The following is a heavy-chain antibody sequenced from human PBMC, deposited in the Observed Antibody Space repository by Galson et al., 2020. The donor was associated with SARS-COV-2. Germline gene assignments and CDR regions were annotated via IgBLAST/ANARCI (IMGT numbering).Heavy chain of an antibody. Sequence: ESGPTLVKPTQTLTLTCTFSGFSLSTSGMCVNWIRQPPGKALEWLARIDWDDDKYYSTSLKTRLTISKDTSKNQVVLTMTNMDPVDTATYYCARLYSSSWYVGGNYYYYYGMDVGGQGTTVTVSS. J-gene: IGHJ6*02. D-gene: IGHD6-13*01. CDR1: GFSLSTSGMC. CDR2: IDWDDDK. V-gene: IGHV2-70*11. CDR3: ARLYSSSWYVGGNYYYYYGMDV.